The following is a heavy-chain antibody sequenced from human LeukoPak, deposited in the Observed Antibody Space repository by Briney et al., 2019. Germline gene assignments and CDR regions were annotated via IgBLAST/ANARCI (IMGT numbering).Heavy chain of an antibody. Sequence: GGSLRLSCAASGFTFSSYALHWVRQAPGKGLEWVAVISYDGSNKYYADSVKGRFTISRDNSKNTLYLQMNSLRAEDTAVYYCARSGDIKSAAAFDYWGQGTLVTVSS. J-gene: IGHJ4*02. V-gene: IGHV3-30-3*01. CDR1: GFTFSSYA. D-gene: IGHD2-2*01. CDR3: ARSGDIKSAAAFDY. CDR2: ISYDGSNK.